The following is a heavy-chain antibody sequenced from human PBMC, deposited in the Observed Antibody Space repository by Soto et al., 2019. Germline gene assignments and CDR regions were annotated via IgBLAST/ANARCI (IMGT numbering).Heavy chain of an antibody. J-gene: IGHJ4*02. CDR2: ISYDGSNK. CDR1: GFTLSSYA. Sequence: QVQLVESGGGVVQPGRSLRLSCAASGFTLSSYAMHWVRQAPGKGLEWVAVISYDGSNKYYADSVKGRFTISRDNSKNTLYLQMTSLRAEDTAVYYCASFSNVVITSYFDYWGQATLVTVSS. V-gene: IGHV3-30-3*01. CDR3: ASFSNVVITSYFDY. D-gene: IGHD3-22*01.